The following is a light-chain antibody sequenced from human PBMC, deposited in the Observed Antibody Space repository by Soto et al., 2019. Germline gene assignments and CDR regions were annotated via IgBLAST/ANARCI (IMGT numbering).Light chain of an antibody. CDR2: DAS. V-gene: IGKV3-11*01. J-gene: IGKJ4*01. CDR3: QQRSNWLT. CDR1: QSVSNN. Sequence: VLTQSPGTLSLSPGDRATLSCRASQSVSNNLAWYQQKPGQAPRLLIYDASNRATGIPARFSGSGSGTDFTLTISSLEPEDFAVYYCQQRSNWLTFGGGTKVEI.